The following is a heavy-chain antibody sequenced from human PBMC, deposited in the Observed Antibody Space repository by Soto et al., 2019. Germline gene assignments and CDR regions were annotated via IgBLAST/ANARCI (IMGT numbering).Heavy chain of an antibody. CDR2: INHSGST. CDR1: GGSFGGYY. CDR3: ARDRSSSSSTTILYYYYGMDV. V-gene: IGHV4-34*01. J-gene: IGHJ6*02. D-gene: IGHD6-13*01. Sequence: SETLSLTCAVYGGSFGGYYWSWIRQPPGKGLEWIGEINHSGSTNYNPSLKSRVTISVDTSKNQFSLKLSSVTAADTAVYYCARDRSSSSSTTILYYYYGMDVWGQGTTVTVSS.